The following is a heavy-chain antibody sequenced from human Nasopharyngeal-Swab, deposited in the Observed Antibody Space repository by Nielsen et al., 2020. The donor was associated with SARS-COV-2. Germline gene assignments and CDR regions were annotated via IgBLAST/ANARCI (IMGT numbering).Heavy chain of an antibody. Sequence: SLNTSCAASGFTFDDYAMHWVRQAPGKGLEWVSGISWNSGSIGYADSVKGRFTISRDNAKNSLYLQMNSLRAEDTALYYCAKVHSSAHDAFDIWGQGTMVTVSS. CDR3: AKVHSSAHDAFDI. J-gene: IGHJ3*02. V-gene: IGHV3-9*01. CDR1: GFTFDDYA. D-gene: IGHD6-6*01. CDR2: ISWNSGSI.